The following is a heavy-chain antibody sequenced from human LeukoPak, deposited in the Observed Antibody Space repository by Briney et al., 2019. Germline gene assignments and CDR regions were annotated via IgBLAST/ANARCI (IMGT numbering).Heavy chain of an antibody. CDR2: INPSGGST. CDR1: GYTFTSYY. Sequence: ASVKVSCKASGYTFTSYYMHWVRQAPGQGLEWMGIINPSGGSTSYAQKFQARLTITRDTSTNTIYMELRGLRFEDTAVYYCARDQGNWQFDYWGQGTLVTVSS. CDR3: ARDQGNWQFDY. D-gene: IGHD1-20*01. V-gene: IGHV1-46*01. J-gene: IGHJ4*02.